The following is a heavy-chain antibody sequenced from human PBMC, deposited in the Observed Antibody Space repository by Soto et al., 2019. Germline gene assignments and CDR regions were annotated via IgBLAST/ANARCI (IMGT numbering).Heavy chain of an antibody. V-gene: IGHV4-4*02. CDR3: ARRLFVRRTLGYYDY. J-gene: IGHJ4*02. CDR1: NDSIRSDNW. CDR2: IFHSGSS. D-gene: IGHD3-10*02. Sequence: QVHLQESGPGLVKPSETLSLTCSVSNDSIRSDNWWSWVRQPPGKGLEWIGEIFHSGSSNNNPSLKSRVTLSVDKTKNEFSLKLNSVTAADTAVYYCARRLFVRRTLGYYDYWGQGTLVTVSS.